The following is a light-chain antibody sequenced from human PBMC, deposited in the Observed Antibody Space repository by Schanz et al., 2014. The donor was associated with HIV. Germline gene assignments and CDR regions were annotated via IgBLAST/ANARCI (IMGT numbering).Light chain of an antibody. CDR3: SSYVDTYSVV. Sequence: QSVLTQPASVSGSPGQSITISCTGTSSDVGAYNYVSWYQHHPGKAPTLMIYDVSNRPSGISNRFSGSKSGNTASLTISGLQAEDEADYYCSSYVDTYSVVFGGGTKLTVL. CDR1: SSDVGAYNY. CDR2: DVS. V-gene: IGLV2-14*03. J-gene: IGLJ2*01.